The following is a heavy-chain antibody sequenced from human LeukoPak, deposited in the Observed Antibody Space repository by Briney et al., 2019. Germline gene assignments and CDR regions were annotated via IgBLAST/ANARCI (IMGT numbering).Heavy chain of an antibody. Sequence: NWIRQPPGKDLEWIGYIYHSGSTYYNPSLKSRVTISVDRSKNQFSLKLSSVTAADTAVYYCARALTTVTGYYGMDVWGQGTTVTVSS. V-gene: IGHV4-30-2*01. D-gene: IGHD4-17*01. CDR3: ARALTTVTGYYGMDV. J-gene: IGHJ6*02. CDR2: IYHSGST.